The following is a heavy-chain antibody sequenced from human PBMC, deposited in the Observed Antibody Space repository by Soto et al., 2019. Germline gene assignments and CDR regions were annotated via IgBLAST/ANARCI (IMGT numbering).Heavy chain of an antibody. CDR1: GDSIGDYF. J-gene: IGHJ4*02. D-gene: IGHD1-26*01. CDR3: ARGVGARSSNFDF. CDR2: IHYSGST. V-gene: IGHV4-59*01. Sequence: SETLSLTCTVSGDSIGDYFWSWIRQPPGKGLEWIAFIHYSGSTNYNPSLKSRVTISVDTSKTQFSLRLSSVTAADTAVYYCARGVGARSSNFDFWGQGTLVTVSS.